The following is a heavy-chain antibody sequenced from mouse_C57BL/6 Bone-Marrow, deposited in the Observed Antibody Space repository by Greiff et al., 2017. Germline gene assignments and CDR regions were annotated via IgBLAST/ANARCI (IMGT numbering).Heavy chain of an antibody. CDR3: ARICLCGFAY. Sequence: EVMLVESEGGLVQPGSSMKLSCTASGFTFSDYYMAWVRQVPEKGLEWVANINYDGSSTYYLDSLKSRFIISRDNAKNILYLQMSSLKSEDTATYYCARICLCGFAYWGQGTLVTVSA. V-gene: IGHV5-16*01. CDR2: INYDGSST. J-gene: IGHJ3*01. CDR1: GFTFSDYY. D-gene: IGHD2-3*01.